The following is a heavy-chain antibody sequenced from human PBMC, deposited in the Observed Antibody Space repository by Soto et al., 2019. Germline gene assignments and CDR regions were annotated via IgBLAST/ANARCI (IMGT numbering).Heavy chain of an antibody. D-gene: IGHD2-2*01. CDR2: IWYDGSNK. CDR1: GFTFSSYG. CDR3: ARDFAWRYCSSTSCYSYYYYYGMDV. Sequence: GGSLRLSCAASGFTFSSYGMHWVRQAPGKGLEWVAVIWYDGSNKYYADSVKGRFTISRDNSKNTLYLQMNSLRAEDTAVYYCARDFAWRYCSSTSCYSYYYYYGMDVWGQGTTVTVSS. V-gene: IGHV3-33*01. J-gene: IGHJ6*02.